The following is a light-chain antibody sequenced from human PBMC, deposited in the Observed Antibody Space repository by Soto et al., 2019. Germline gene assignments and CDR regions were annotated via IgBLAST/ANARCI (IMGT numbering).Light chain of an antibody. CDR3: SSYAGSNNLV. V-gene: IGLV2-8*01. CDR1: SSDVGGYNY. Sequence: QSALTQPPSASGSPGQSVTISCTGTSSDVGGYNYVSWYQQHPGKVPKLMIYEVSKRPSGVPDRFSGSKSGNTASLTVSGLQAEDEADYYCSSYAGSNNLVFGGGTK. CDR2: EVS. J-gene: IGLJ2*01.